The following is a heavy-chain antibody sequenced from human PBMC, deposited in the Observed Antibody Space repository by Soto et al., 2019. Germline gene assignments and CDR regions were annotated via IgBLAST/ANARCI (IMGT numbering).Heavy chain of an antibody. V-gene: IGHV4-4*02. D-gene: IGHD6-19*01. CDR1: GDSIKSNVW. CDR2: VFHKGIT. CDR3: ARDAAVPGEADRFDY. Sequence: PSETLSLTCSVSGDSIKSNVWWSWVRQSPGKALGWIGEVFHKGITNYNPSLWGRVTMSVDKANNQFSLMLTSVTAADTGIYYCARDAAVPGEADRFDYWGQGILVTVSS. J-gene: IGHJ4*02.